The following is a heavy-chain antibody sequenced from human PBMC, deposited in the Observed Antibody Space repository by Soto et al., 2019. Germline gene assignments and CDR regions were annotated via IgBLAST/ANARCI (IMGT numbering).Heavy chain of an antibody. V-gene: IGHV4-31*02. D-gene: IGHD6-13*01. CDR2: IYYSGST. CDR3: ARDLQYSRLFYGMDV. J-gene: IGHJ6*02. Sequence: YWSWIRQHPGKGLEWIGYIYYSGSTYYNPSLKSRVTISVDTSKNQFSLKLSSVTAADTAVYYCARDLQYSRLFYGMDVWGQGTTVTAP. CDR1: Y.